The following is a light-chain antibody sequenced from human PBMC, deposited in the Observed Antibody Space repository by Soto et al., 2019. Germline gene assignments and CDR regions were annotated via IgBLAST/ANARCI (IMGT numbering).Light chain of an antibody. CDR1: SSDVGHYNY. J-gene: IGLJ1*01. V-gene: IGLV2-14*01. Sequence: ALTQPASVSGSPGQSITISCTGTSSDVGHYNYVSWYQQYPGKAPKLMIYEVNNRPSGVSNRFSGSKSGNTASLTISGLQPEDEADYYCSSYTRNSTYVFGTGTKVTVL. CDR3: SSYTRNSTYV. CDR2: EVN.